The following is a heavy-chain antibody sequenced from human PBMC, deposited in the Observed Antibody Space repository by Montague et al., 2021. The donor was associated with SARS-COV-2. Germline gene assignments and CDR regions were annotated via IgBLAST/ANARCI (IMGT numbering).Heavy chain of an antibody. CDR2: IWADAYDQ. J-gene: IGHJ4*02. CDR3: SRGRHGEFGRFYY. CDR1: GFKFNNYA. V-gene: IGHV3-33*01. Sequence: SLRLSCAASGFKFNNYAMHWVRQAPNKGLEWVADIWADAYDQYYADSVKGRFTISRDDSKNTLYLQMDSLRGEDTGVYFCSRGRHGEFGRFYYWGQGTLVTVSS. D-gene: IGHD4-17*01.